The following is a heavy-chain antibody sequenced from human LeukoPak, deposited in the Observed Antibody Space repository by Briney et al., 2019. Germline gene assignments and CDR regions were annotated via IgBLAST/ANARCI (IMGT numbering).Heavy chain of an antibody. Sequence: PGGSPRLSCATSGLTFRTTWMHWVRQAPGKGLMWVSRMNGEGTTIDYVDSVKGRFTVSRDYAKNTLFLQMNNLRTEDTALYFCATARNFRFEYWGQGSLVIVSA. CDR1: GLTFRTTW. CDR2: MNGEGTTI. CDR3: ATARNFRFEY. D-gene: IGHD1-7*01. V-gene: IGHV3-74*01. J-gene: IGHJ4*02.